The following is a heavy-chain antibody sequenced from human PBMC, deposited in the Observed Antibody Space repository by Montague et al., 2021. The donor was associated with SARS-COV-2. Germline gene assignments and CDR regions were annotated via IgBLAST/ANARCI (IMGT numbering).Heavy chain of an antibody. CDR2: ISTDVNKK. V-gene: IGHV3-30*04. CDR1: GFTFRSYA. D-gene: IGHD2-15*01. J-gene: IGHJ4*02. CDR3: AKDQGIGYSDFDY. Sequence: SLRLSCAASGFTFRSYAMHWVRQAPGKGLEWVAVISTDVNKKYYADSVKGRFTISRDTSKNTLSLQLNSLRVEDAAVYYCAKDQGIGYSDFDYWGQGTLVTVSS.